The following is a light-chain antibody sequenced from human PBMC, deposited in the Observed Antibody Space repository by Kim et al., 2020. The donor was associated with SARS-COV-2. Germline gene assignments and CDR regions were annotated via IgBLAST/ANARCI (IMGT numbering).Light chain of an antibody. CDR2: DAS. V-gene: IGKV3-11*01. CDR3: QQRTKWPPIT. Sequence: EIVLTQSPATLSLSPGERATLSCRASQSVSNYLAWYQQKPGQPPRLLIYDASKRAIGIPARFSGSGSGTDFTLTISSLEPEDFAVYYCQQRTKWPPITFGQGTRLEIK. CDR1: QSVSNY. J-gene: IGKJ5*01.